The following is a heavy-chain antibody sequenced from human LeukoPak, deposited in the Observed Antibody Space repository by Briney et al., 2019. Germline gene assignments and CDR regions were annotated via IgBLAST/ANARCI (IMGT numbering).Heavy chain of an antibody. V-gene: IGHV1-3*01. J-gene: IGHJ4*02. CDR3: ARDKVLTGYRQLFDY. CDR2: INAGNGNT. D-gene: IGHD3-9*01. CDR1: GYIFTSYA. Sequence: ASVKVSCKASGYIFTSYAIQWVRKAPGQRLEWMGWINAGNGNTRYSEKFQDKITITSDKSATTVYMELSSLTSEDTAVYYCARDKVLTGYRQLFDYWGQGTLVTVSS.